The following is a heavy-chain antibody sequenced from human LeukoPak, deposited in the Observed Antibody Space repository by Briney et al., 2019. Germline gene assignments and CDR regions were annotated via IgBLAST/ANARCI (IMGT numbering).Heavy chain of an antibody. CDR3: AKVAQEALGSLDY. CDR1: GFTFSSYA. D-gene: IGHD1-26*01. J-gene: IGHJ4*02. V-gene: IGHV3-23*02. CDR2: ISGGGGST. Sequence: GGSLRLSCAASGFTFSSYAMTWVRQARGKGLEWVSAISGGGGSTYYVDSVKGRFTISRDNSKNTLYLQMNSLRAEDTAVYYCAKVAQEALGSLDYWGQGTLVTVSS.